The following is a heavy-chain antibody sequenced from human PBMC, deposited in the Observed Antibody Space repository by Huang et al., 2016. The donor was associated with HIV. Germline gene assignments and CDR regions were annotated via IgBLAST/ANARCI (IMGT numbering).Heavy chain of an antibody. V-gene: IGHV4-39*02. CDR2: IYYNRST. CDR3: ARLPGSITMIRGVITDPY. Sequence: QLQLQESGPGLVKPSETLSLTCTVSGGSIRSDNYYWGWIRQPPGTGLEWIGSIYYNRSTDYNPALKRRVTITGDTSKKTFSLRMGSGTAADTAVYYCARLPGSITMIRGVITDPYWGQGTLVTVSS. CDR1: GGSIRSDNYY. D-gene: IGHD3-10*01. J-gene: IGHJ4*02.